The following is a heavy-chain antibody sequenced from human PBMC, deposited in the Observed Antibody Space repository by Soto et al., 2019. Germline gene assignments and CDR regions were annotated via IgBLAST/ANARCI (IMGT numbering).Heavy chain of an antibody. CDR2: IIPIFGTA. V-gene: IGHV1-69*06. D-gene: IGHD3-3*01. CDR3: ARDRATIFGVVIIGFYGMDV. Sequence: SMKVSCKASGGTFSSYAISWVRQAPGQGLEWMGGIIPIFGTANYAQKFQGRVTITADKSTSTAYMELSGLRSEDTAVYYCARDRATIFGVVIIGFYGMDVWGQGTTVTV. CDR1: GGTFSSYA. J-gene: IGHJ6*02.